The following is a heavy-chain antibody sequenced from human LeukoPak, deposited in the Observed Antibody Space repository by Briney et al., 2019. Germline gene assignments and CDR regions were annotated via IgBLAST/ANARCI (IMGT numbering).Heavy chain of an antibody. D-gene: IGHD5-24*01. CDR1: GFTFSSYA. J-gene: IGHJ3*02. V-gene: IGHV3-30-3*01. CDR3: ARVSVGPKKRDAHKVPRPDAFDI. Sequence: PGGSLRLSCAASGFTFSSYAMHWVRQAPGKGLEWVAVISYDGSNKYYADSVKGRFTISRDNSKNTLYLQMNSLRAEDTAVYFCARVSVGPKKRDAHKVPRPDAFDIWGQGTMVTVSS. CDR2: ISYDGSNK.